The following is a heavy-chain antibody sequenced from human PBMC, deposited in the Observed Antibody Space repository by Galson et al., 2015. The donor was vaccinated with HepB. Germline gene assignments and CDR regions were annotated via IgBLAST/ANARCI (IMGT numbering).Heavy chain of an antibody. Sequence: ETLSLTCAVYGGSFSGYYWSWIRQPPGKGLGWIGEINHSGSTNYNPSLKSRVTISVDTSKNQFSLKLSSVTAEDTAVYYCAKSDSNSVDWYLNLWGRGTLVTVSS. CDR1: GGSFSGYY. V-gene: IGHV4-34*01. CDR2: INHSGST. J-gene: IGHJ2*01. CDR3: AKSDSNSVDWYLNL. D-gene: IGHD4-11*01.